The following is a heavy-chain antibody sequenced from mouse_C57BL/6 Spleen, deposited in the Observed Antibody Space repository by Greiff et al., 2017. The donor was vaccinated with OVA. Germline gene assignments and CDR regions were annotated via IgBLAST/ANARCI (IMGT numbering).Heavy chain of an antibody. D-gene: IGHD4-1*01. CDR1: GYTFTSYT. Sequence: VQLVESGAELARPGASVKMSCKASGYTFTSYTMHWVKQRPGQGLEWIGYINPCSGYTKYNQKFKDKATLTADKSSSTAYMQLSSLTSEDSAVYYCARSLTGLDYWGQGTTLTVSS. CDR2: INPCSGYT. CDR3: ARSLTGLDY. V-gene: IGHV1-4*01. J-gene: IGHJ2*01.